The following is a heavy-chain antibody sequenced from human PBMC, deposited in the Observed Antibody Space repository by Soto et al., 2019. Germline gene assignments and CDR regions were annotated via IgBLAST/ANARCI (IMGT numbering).Heavy chain of an antibody. CDR3: ARTHLGELSFYFDN. J-gene: IGHJ4*02. V-gene: IGHV4-59*08. Sequence: SETLSLTCIVSGGSISSYYWSWIRQPPGKGLEWIGYIYYSGSTNYNPSLKSRVTISVDTSKNQFSLKLSSVTAADTAVYYCARTHLGELSFYFDNWGQGTLVTVSS. CDR2: IYYSGST. D-gene: IGHD3-16*02. CDR1: GGSISSYY.